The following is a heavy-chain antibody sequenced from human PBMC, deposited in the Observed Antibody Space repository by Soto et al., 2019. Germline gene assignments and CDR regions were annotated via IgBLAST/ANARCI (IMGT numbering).Heavy chain of an antibody. V-gene: IGHV2-5*02. CDR3: VHRGPVDETGMGFDF. J-gene: IGHJ4*02. CDR1: GFSLNSRGVG. Sequence: QITLRESGPALVKPTQTLTLTCTFSGFSLNSRGVGVGWVRQPPGKALEWLAIVYWDDDKRYRTSLRSRLSIRKDTPKNQLVLTLTNTDPVDTATYYCVHRGPVDETGMGFDFWGQGSLVTVSS. CDR2: VYWDDDK. D-gene: IGHD3-9*01.